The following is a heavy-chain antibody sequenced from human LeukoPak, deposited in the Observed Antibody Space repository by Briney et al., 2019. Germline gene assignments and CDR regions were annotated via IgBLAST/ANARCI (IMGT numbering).Heavy chain of an antibody. V-gene: IGHV3-21*01. J-gene: IGHJ5*02. D-gene: IGHD2-2*01. CDR3: ARDLGYCSSTSCYESNWFDP. CDR2: ISSSSSYI. Sequence: PGGSLRLSCAASGFTFSSYSMNWVRQAPGKGLEWVSSISSSSSYIYYADSVKGRFTISRDNAKNSLYLQMNSLRAEDTAVYYCARDLGYCSSTSCYESNWFDPWGQGTLVTVSS. CDR1: GFTFSSYS.